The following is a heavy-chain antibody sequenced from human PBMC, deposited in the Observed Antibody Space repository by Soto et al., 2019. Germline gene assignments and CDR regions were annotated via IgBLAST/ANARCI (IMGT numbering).Heavy chain of an antibody. Sequence: QVQLVQSGAEVKKPGSSVKVSCKTSGGTFRTSAISWVRQAPGQGLEWMGGIMPVFPTPDYAQKFQGRVTITADESTGPAYMELSSLLSEDTAVYYCARDKDRQQLGGNYYYIMDVWGQGTTVTVSS. J-gene: IGHJ6*01. D-gene: IGHD3-3*02. CDR3: ARDKDRQQLGGNYYYIMDV. V-gene: IGHV1-69*12. CDR2: IMPVFPTP. CDR1: GGTFRTSA.